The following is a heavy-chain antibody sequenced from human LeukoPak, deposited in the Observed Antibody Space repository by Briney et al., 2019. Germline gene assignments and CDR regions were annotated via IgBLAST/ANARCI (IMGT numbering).Heavy chain of an antibody. CDR3: HVPGGPYYHYGMDV. CDR1: GFTFSSYS. D-gene: IGHD2-2*01. CDR2: IYYSGST. J-gene: IGHJ6*02. Sequence: GSLRLSCAASGFTFSSYSMNWVRQPPGRGLEWIGSIYYSGSTYYNPSLKSRVTISVDTSKNQFSLKLSSVTAADTAVYHCHVPGGPYYHYGMDVWGQGTTVTVSS. V-gene: IGHV4-39*07.